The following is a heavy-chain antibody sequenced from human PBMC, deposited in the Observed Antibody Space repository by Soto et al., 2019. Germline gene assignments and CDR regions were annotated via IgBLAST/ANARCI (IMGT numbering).Heavy chain of an antibody. V-gene: IGHV1-18*04. CDR2: ISAYNGNT. CDR1: GYTFTSYY. J-gene: IGHJ3*02. D-gene: IGHD1-7*01. CDR3: ARGDNWNYFRAFDI. Sequence: GASVKVSCKASGYTFTSYYMHWVRQAPGQGLEWMGWISAYNGNTNYAQKLQGRVTMTTDTSTSTAYMELRSLRSDDTAVYYCARGDNWNYFRAFDIWGQGTMVTVSS.